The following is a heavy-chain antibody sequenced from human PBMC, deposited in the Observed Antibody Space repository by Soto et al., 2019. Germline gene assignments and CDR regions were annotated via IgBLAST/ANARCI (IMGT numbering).Heavy chain of an antibody. J-gene: IGHJ4*02. CDR2: ISYDGSNK. Sequence: GGSLRLSCAASGFTFSSYAMHWVRQAPGKGLEWVAVISYDGSNKYYADSVKGRFTISRDNSKNTLYLQMNSLRAEDTAVYYCARDKWELLDLLDYWGQGTLVTVS. CDR3: ARDKWELLDLLDY. D-gene: IGHD1-26*01. CDR1: GFTFSSYA. V-gene: IGHV3-30-3*01.